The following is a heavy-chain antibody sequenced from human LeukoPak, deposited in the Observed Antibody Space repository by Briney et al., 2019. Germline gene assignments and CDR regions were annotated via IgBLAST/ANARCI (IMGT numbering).Heavy chain of an antibody. CDR3: ATQNRGYYYDSSGYYPLAY. D-gene: IGHD3-22*01. Sequence: GASVTVSCKASGYTFTSYGISWVRQAPGQGLEWMGWISAYNGNTNYAQKLQGRVTMTTDTSTSTAYMELRSLRSDDTAVYYCATQNRGYYYDSSGYYPLAYWGQGTLVTVSS. V-gene: IGHV1-18*01. CDR2: ISAYNGNT. CDR1: GYTFTSYG. J-gene: IGHJ4*02.